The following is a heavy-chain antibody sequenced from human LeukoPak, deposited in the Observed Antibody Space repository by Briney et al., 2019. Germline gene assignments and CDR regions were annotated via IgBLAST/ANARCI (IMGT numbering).Heavy chain of an antibody. CDR1: GFTFSSYS. V-gene: IGHV3-21*01. D-gene: IGHD6-19*01. CDR3: ARGDEQWLAYFDY. Sequence: GGSLRLSCAASGFTFSSYSMNWVRQAPGKGLEWVSSISSSSSYIYYADSVKGRFTISRDNAKNSLYLQMNSLRDEDTAVYYCARGDEQWLAYFDYWGQGTLVTVSS. CDR2: ISSSSSYI. J-gene: IGHJ4*02.